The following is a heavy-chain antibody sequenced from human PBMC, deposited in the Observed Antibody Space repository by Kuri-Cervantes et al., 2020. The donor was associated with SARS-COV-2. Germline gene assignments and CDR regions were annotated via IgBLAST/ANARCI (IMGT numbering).Heavy chain of an antibody. CDR1: GYSFTDYY. V-gene: IGHV1-69*13. CDR2: IIPIFGTA. CDR3: ARGNPRGISMDV. J-gene: IGHJ6*02. D-gene: IGHD6-13*01. Sequence: SVKVSCKASGYSFTDYYIHWVRQAPGQRPEWMGGIIPIFGTANYAQKFQGRVTITADESTSTAYMELSSLRSEDTAVYYCARGNPRGISMDVWGQGTTVTVSS.